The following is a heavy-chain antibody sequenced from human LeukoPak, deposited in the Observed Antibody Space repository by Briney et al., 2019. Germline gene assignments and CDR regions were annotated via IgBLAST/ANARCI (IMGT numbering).Heavy chain of an antibody. Sequence: GGSLRLSCAASGFTFSSYSMNWVRQAPGKGLEWVSYISSSSSTIYYADSVKGRFTISRDNAKNSLYLQMNSLRAEDTAVYYCARQLDHYDNIYYFDYWGQGTLVTVSS. V-gene: IGHV3-48*01. D-gene: IGHD3-22*01. J-gene: IGHJ4*02. CDR2: ISSSSSTI. CDR3: ARQLDHYDNIYYFDY. CDR1: GFTFSSYS.